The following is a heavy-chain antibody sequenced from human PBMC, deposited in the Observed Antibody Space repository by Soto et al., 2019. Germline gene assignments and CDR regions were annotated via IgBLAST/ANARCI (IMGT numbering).Heavy chain of an antibody. CDR3: AKGLDGVPPSDYFDY. D-gene: IGHD4-17*01. V-gene: IGHV3-23*01. J-gene: IGHJ4*02. CDR2: ICGNGGST. Sequence: GSLRLSCTISGFNIDDYGMSWVRQVPGKGLEWVSGICGNGGSTYYADSVKGRFTISRDNAKNTLYLQMNSLRAEDTAVYYCAKGLDGVPPSDYFDYWGQGTLVTV. CDR1: GFNIDDYG.